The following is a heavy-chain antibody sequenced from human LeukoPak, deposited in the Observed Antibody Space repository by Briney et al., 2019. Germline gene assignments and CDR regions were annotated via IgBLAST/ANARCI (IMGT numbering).Heavy chain of an antibody. D-gene: IGHD3-10*01. CDR1: GGSFSGYY. Sequence: PSETLSLTCAVYGGSFSGYYWSWIRQPPGKGLEWIGEINHSGSTNYNPSLKSRVTISVDTSKNQFSLKLSSVTAADTAVYYCARVPYAGYYYYGMYVWGQGTTVTVSS. V-gene: IGHV4-34*01. J-gene: IGHJ6*02. CDR2: INHSGST. CDR3: ARVPYAGYYYYGMYV.